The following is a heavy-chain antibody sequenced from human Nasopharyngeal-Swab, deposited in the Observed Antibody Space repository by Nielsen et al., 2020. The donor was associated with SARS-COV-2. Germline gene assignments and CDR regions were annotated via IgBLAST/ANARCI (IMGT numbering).Heavy chain of an antibody. J-gene: IGHJ4*02. CDR3: ARGEEGLRITMVRGVIFDY. D-gene: IGHD3-10*01. CDR1: GGSFSGYY. V-gene: IGHV4-34*01. CDR2: INHSGST. Sequence: ETLSLPCAVYGGSFSGYYWSWIRQPPGKGLEWIGEINHSGSTNYNPSLKSRVTISVDTSKNQFSLKLSSVTAADTAVYYCARGEEGLRITMVRGVIFDYWGQGTLVTVSS.